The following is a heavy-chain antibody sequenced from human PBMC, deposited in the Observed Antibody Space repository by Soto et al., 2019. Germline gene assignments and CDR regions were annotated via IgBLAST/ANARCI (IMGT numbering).Heavy chain of an antibody. CDR3: ARVIAAAADFDY. V-gene: IGHV1-18*01. Sequence: QVQLVQSGAEVKKPAASVKVSCKASSYTFASYGISWVRQAPGQGLEWMGWISAYNGNTNYAQKLQGRVTMTADTSASTASMELRSLRSDDTAVYYCARVIAAAADFDYWGQGTLVTVSA. J-gene: IGHJ4*02. CDR2: ISAYNGNT. D-gene: IGHD6-13*01. CDR1: SYTFASYG.